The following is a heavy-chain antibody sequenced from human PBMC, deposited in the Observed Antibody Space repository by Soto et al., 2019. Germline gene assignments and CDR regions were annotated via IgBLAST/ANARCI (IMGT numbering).Heavy chain of an antibody. J-gene: IGHJ4*02. D-gene: IGHD6-13*01. CDR1: GFTFSSYG. CDR2: ISYDGNNK. Sequence: QVQLVESGGGVVQPGRSLRLSCAASGFTFSSYGMHWVRQAPGKGLEWVAVISYDGNNKYYADSVKGRFTTSRDNSKSTLYLQMNRLRADDTAVYYCAKGEQLWDPFDSWGQGTLVTVSS. V-gene: IGHV3-30*18. CDR3: AKGEQLWDPFDS.